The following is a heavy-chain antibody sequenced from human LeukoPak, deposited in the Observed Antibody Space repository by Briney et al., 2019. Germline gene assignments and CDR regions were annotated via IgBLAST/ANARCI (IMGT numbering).Heavy chain of an antibody. CDR1: GFTFSSYA. V-gene: IGHV3-30-3*01. D-gene: IGHD6-13*01. J-gene: IGHJ4*02. CDR3: ARVAGGSSPYYFDY. Sequence: GGSLRLSCAASGFTFSSYAMHWVRQAPGKGLEWVAVISYDGSNKYYADSVKGRFTISRDNAKNTLYLQMNSLRAEDTAVYYCARVAGGSSPYYFDYWGRGTLVTVSS. CDR2: ISYDGSNK.